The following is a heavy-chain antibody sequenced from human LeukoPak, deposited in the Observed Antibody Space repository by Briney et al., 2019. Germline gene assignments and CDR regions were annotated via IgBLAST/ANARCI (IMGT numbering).Heavy chain of an antibody. CDR3: ANSRRIVVVIFDY. CDR1: GFTFSNAW. J-gene: IGHJ4*02. Sequence: GGSLRLSCAASGFTFSNAWRSWVRQAPGKGVEWVSSISCSVRTTSYPASLKPRFTISSDNSKNTLYLQMNSLRAEDTAVYYCANSRRIVVVIFDYWGQGTLVTVSS. CDR2: ISCSVRTT. D-gene: IGHD3-22*01. V-gene: IGHV3-23*01.